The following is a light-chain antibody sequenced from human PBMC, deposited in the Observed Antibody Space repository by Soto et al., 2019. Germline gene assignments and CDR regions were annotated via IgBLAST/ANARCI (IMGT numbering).Light chain of an antibody. CDR3: QSYDGSLSYV. V-gene: IGLV1-40*01. CDR1: SSNIGAGYD. Sequence: QSVLTQPPSVSGAPGQRVTISCTGSSSNIGAGYDVHWYQQLPGTDPKLLIYGNSNRPSGVPDRFSGSKSGTSASLAITGLQAEDEADYYCQSYDGSLSYVFGTGTKVTVL. J-gene: IGLJ1*01. CDR2: GNS.